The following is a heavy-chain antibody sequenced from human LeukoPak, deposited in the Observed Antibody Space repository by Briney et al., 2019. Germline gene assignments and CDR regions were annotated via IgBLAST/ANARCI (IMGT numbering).Heavy chain of an antibody. J-gene: IGHJ2*01. CDR2: IYYNGNA. D-gene: IGHD6-6*01. Sequence: SETLSLTCTVSGGSINSFYWSWLRQSPGKGLEWIGYIYYNGNANYNPSLKSRVTMSVDTSKNQLSLKLTSVTAADTAVYYCARDSSTVTYWYSDLWGRGTLVTVSS. V-gene: IGHV4-59*01. CDR3: ARDSSTVTYWYSDL. CDR1: GGSINSFY.